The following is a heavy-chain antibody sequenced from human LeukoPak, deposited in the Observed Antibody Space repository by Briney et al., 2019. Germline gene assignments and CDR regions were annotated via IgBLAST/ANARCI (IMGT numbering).Heavy chain of an antibody. J-gene: IGHJ5*02. CDR3: ARADCSSSTCYLRRSWFDP. V-gene: IGHV3-21*01. Sequence: GGSLRLFCAASGFTLSNYDMNWVRQAPGKGLERVSSISTSSRYIYYKDSVRGRFTISRDDAKNSLYLEMNSLRAEDTAVYYCARADCSSSTCYLRRSWFDPWGQGTLVTVSS. CDR2: ISTSSRYI. D-gene: IGHD2-2*01. CDR1: GFTLSNYD.